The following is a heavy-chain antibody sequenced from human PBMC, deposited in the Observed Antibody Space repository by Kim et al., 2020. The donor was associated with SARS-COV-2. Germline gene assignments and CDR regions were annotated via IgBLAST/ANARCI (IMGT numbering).Heavy chain of an antibody. CDR3: ARANSITMIVVVINAFDI. Sequence: SETLSLTCTVSGGSISSGGYYWSWIRQHPGKGLEWIGYIYYSGSTYYNPSLKSRVTISVDTSKNQFSLKLSSVTAADTAVYYCARANSITMIVVVINAFDIWGPGTMVTVSS. V-gene: IGHV4-31*03. CDR2: IYYSGST. D-gene: IGHD3-22*01. CDR1: GGSISSGGYY. J-gene: IGHJ3*02.